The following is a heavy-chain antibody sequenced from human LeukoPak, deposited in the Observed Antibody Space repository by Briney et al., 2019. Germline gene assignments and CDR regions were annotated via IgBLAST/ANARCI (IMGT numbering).Heavy chain of an antibody. D-gene: IGHD3-22*01. Sequence: PSGTLSLTCAVSGGSFSGYYSCWIPQPPGKGLEWIGYIYYSGSTNYNPSLKSRVTISVDTSKNQFSLKLSSVTAADTAVYYCARHQGDSVITTPSFDYWGQGTLVTVSS. J-gene: IGHJ4*02. CDR2: IYYSGST. V-gene: IGHV4-59*08. CDR1: GGSFSGYY. CDR3: ARHQGDSVITTPSFDY.